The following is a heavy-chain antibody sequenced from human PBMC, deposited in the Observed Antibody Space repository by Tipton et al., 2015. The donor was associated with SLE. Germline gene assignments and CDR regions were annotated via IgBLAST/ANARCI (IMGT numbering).Heavy chain of an antibody. V-gene: IGHV3-9*01. J-gene: IGHJ6*03. D-gene: IGHD7-27*01. Sequence: SLRLSCAASGFSFYDYAMHLVRQAPGKGLEWVAGIGWDSAYIAYEDSVEGRFTISRDNAKKSLYLQMDSLRPDDTAFYYCVRVGTPDYYMDVWGKGTRVTVSS. CDR1: GFSFYDYA. CDR3: VRVGTPDYYMDV. CDR2: IGWDSAYI.